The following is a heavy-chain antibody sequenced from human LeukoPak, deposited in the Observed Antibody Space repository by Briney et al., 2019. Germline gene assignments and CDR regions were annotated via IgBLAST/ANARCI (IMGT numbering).Heavy chain of an antibody. CDR3: ARGSPTPNSRYFDL. CDR2: INSDGSSA. D-gene: IGHD4-11*01. Sequence: PGGSPRLSCEASEFTPTDNRMHWVSRSPAKRHWRVSRINSDGSSASYADSVKGRFTISRDNAKNTLYLQMNSLRAEDTAVYYCARGSPTPNSRYFDLWGRGTLVTVSS. V-gene: IGHV3-74*01. J-gene: IGHJ2*01. CDR1: EFTPTDNR.